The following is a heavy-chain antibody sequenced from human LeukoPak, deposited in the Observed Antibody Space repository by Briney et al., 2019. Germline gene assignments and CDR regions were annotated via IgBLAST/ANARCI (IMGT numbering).Heavy chain of an antibody. V-gene: IGHV3-20*04. CDR1: GFTFDDCG. CDR3: ARGEVYYDSSGYPGTGFVEYFQH. CDR2: INWNGGST. D-gene: IGHD3-22*01. J-gene: IGHJ1*01. Sequence: RPGGSLRLSCGASGFTFDDCGMSWVRQAPGKGLEWVSGINWNGGSTGYADSVKGRFTISRDNAKNSLYLQMNSLRAEDTALYYCARGEVYYDSSGYPGTGFVEYFQHWGQGTLVTVSS.